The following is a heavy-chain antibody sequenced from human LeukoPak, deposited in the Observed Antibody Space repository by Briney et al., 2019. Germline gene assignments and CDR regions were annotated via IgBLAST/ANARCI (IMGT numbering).Heavy chain of an antibody. V-gene: IGHV4-34*01. Sequence: SETLSLTCAVSGGSLSGYYWSWIRQPPGKGLEWIGEINHSGSTNYNPSLKSRVTISVDTSKNQFSLKLSSVTAADTAVYYCAGGGYYYDSSGYCAFDYWGQGTLVTVSS. CDR3: AGGGYYYDSSGYCAFDY. D-gene: IGHD3-22*01. J-gene: IGHJ4*02. CDR2: INHSGST. CDR1: GGSLSGYY.